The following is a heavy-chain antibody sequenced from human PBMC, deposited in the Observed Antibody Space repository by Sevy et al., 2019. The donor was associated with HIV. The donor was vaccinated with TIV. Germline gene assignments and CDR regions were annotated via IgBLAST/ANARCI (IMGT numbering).Heavy chain of an antibody. CDR3: ARCSGGSYYSGTLDY. J-gene: IGHJ4*02. Sequence: ASVKVSCKASGYSFATYGLTWVRQAPGQGLEWMGWIRPYNDNRNYAEKFHDRVTLTTDTSRSTVYMELRSLRSDDTAVYYCARCSGGSYYSGTLDYWGQGTLVTVSS. V-gene: IGHV1-18*01. D-gene: IGHD2-15*01. CDR2: IRPYNDNR. CDR1: GYSFATYG.